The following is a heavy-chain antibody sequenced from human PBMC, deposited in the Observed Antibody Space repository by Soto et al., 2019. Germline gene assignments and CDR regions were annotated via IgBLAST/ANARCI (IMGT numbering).Heavy chain of an antibody. CDR2: IDPSDSYT. V-gene: IGHV5-10-1*01. CDR3: ARLSLSYGGMHDH. CDR1: GYSFTSYW. D-gene: IGHD4-17*01. Sequence: GESLKISCKGSGYSFTSYWISWVRQMPGKGLEWMGRIDPSDSYTNYSPSFQGHVSISADKSANTAYLQWSSLEDSDTAIYYCARLSLSYGGMHDHWGQGSQVTVYS. J-gene: IGHJ4*02.